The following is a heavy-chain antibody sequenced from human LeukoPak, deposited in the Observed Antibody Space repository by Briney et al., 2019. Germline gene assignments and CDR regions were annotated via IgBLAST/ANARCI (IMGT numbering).Heavy chain of an antibody. CDR3: ARDEFTMVRGVIIRNWFDP. Sequence: ASVKVSCKASGGTFSSYAISWVRQAPGQGLEWMGWISAYNGNTNYAQKLQGRVTMTTDTSTSTAYMELRSLRSDDTAVYYCARDEFTMVRGVIIRNWFDPWGQGTLVTVSS. CDR1: GGTFSSYA. J-gene: IGHJ5*02. CDR2: ISAYNGNT. V-gene: IGHV1-18*01. D-gene: IGHD3-10*01.